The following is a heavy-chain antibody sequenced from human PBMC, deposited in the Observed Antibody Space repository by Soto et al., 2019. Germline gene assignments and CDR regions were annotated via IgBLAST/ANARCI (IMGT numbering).Heavy chain of an antibody. Sequence: GGSLRLSCAASGFTVSSNYMSWVRQAPGKGLEWVSVIYSGGSTYYADSVKGRFTISRDNSKNTLYLQMNSLRAEDTAVYYCARGIAAAGALYDYWGQGTLVTVSS. CDR1: GFTVSSNY. CDR2: IYSGGST. D-gene: IGHD6-13*01. CDR3: ARGIAAAGALYDY. V-gene: IGHV3-53*01. J-gene: IGHJ4*02.